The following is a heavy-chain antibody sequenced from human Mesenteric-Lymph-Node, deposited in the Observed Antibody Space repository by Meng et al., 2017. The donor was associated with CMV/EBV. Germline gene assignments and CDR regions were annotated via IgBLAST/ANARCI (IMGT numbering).Heavy chain of an antibody. V-gene: IGHV5-51*01. CDR3: ARQTRHYYYGMDV. CDR2: IYPGDSDT. CDR1: GYSFTSYW. Sequence: KVSCKGSGYSFTSYWIGWVRQMPGKGLEWMGIIYPGDSDTRYSPSFQGQVTISADKSIGTAYLQWSSLKASDTAMYYCARQTRHYYYGMDVWGQGTTVTVSS. J-gene: IGHJ6*02.